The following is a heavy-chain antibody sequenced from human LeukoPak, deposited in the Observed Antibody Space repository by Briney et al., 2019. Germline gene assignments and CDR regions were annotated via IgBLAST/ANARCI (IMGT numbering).Heavy chain of an antibody. CDR3: ARAPRVGATNGPFDY. J-gene: IGHJ4*02. Sequence: SVKVSCKASGGTFSSYAISWVRQARGQGLEWMGGIIPIFGTANYAQKFQGRVTITTDESTSTAYMELSSLRSEDTAVYYCARAPRVGATNGPFDYWGQGTLVTVSS. CDR2: IIPIFGTA. CDR1: GGTFSSYA. D-gene: IGHD1-26*01. V-gene: IGHV1-69*05.